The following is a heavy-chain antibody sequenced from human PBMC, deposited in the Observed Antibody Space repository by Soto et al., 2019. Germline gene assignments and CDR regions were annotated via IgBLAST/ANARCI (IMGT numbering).Heavy chain of an antibody. J-gene: IGHJ6*02. D-gene: IGHD6-13*01. V-gene: IGHV5-51*01. Sequence: EVQLVQSGAEVKKPGESLNISCKGSGYSFTSCWIGWVRQMPGKGLEWMGIIYPGDSDTRYSPSFQGQVTISADKSISTAYLQVSSLKASDTSRYYCARRVGSSRYPDYYGMDVWGQGTTVTFSS. CDR2: IYPGDSDT. CDR3: ARRVGSSRYPDYYGMDV. CDR1: GYSFTSCW.